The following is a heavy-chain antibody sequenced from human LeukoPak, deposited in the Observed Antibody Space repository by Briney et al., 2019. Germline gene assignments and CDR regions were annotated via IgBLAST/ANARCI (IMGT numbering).Heavy chain of an antibody. V-gene: IGHV3-30*02. CDR3: AREGYDSSGYLDY. CDR1: GFTFSAYA. J-gene: IGHJ4*02. CDR2: IRLDGSNE. D-gene: IGHD3-22*01. Sequence: GGSLRLCCAASGFTFSAYAMHWVRQAPGKGLESVAFIRLDGSNEHYADSVKGRFTISRDNSKNTLYLQMNSLRAEDTAVYYCAREGYDSSGYLDYWGQGTLVTVSS.